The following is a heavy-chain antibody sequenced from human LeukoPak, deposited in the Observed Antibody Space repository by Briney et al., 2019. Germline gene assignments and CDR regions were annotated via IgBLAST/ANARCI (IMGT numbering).Heavy chain of an antibody. CDR1: GGSISSYY. CDR2: IYYSGST. V-gene: IGHV4-59*01. D-gene: IGHD3-3*01. Sequence: SETLSLTCTVSGGSISSYYWSWIRQPPGKGLEWIGYIYYSGSTNYNPSLKNRVTISVDTSKNQFSLKLSSVTAADTAVYYCARDLSGIGAFDIWGQGTMVTVSS. CDR3: ARDLSGIGAFDI. J-gene: IGHJ3*02.